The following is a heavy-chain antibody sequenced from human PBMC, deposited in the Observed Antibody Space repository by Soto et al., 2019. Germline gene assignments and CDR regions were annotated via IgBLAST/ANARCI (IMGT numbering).Heavy chain of an antibody. CDR1: GGSISSGGYS. Sequence: SETLSLTCAVSGGSISSGGYSWSWIRQPPGKGLEWIGYIYHSGSTYYNPSLKSRVTISVDRSKNQFSLKLSSVTAADTAVYYCARTYYYDSSGPNGWFAPWGQGTLVTVS. CDR3: ARTYYYDSSGPNGWFAP. J-gene: IGHJ5*02. CDR2: IYHSGST. V-gene: IGHV4-30-2*01. D-gene: IGHD3-22*01.